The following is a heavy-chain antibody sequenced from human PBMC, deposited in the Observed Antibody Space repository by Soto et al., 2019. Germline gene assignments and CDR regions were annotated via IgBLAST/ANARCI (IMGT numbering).Heavy chain of an antibody. CDR3: VRGRVMITFGVVIVIDY. Sequence: ASVKVYCKASGYTFTSYDINWGRQATGQGLEWMGWINPNTGYTDYAQKFQGRVTMTGNTSITTAYMELSSLRSEDTAVYYCVRGRVMITFGVVIVIDYWGQGSPVTVSS. V-gene: IGHV1-8*01. CDR1: GYTFTSYD. J-gene: IGHJ4*02. D-gene: IGHD3-16*02. CDR2: INPNTGYT.